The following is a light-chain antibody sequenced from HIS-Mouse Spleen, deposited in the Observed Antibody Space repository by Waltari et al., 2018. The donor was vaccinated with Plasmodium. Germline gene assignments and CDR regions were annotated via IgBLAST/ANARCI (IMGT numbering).Light chain of an antibody. J-gene: IGLJ1*01. CDR3: CSYAGSYTYV. CDR1: SSDVGGYKY. Sequence: QSALTQPRSVSGSPGQSVTISCTGTSSDVGGYKYVSWYQQHPGKAPKLMIYEVSKRPSVVPDRFSGSKSGNTASLTISGLQAEDEADYYCCSYAGSYTYVFGTGTKVTVL. CDR2: EVS. V-gene: IGLV2-11*01.